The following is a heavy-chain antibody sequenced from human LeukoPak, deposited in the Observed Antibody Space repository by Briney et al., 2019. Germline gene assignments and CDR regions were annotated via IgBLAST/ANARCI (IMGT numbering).Heavy chain of an antibody. CDR2: IRYDGSNK. D-gene: IGHD6-13*01. CDR1: GFTFSSYG. Sequence: GGSLRLSCAASGFTFSSYGMHWVRQAPGKGLEWVAFIRYDGSNKYYADSVKGRFTISRDNSKNTLYLQMNSLRGEDTAVYYCAKDSGLRGAHSSSWEVFDYWGQGTLVTVSS. V-gene: IGHV3-30*02. J-gene: IGHJ4*02. CDR3: AKDSGLRGAHSSSWEVFDY.